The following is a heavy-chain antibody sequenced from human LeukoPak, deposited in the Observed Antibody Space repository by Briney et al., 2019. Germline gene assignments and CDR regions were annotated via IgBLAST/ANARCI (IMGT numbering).Heavy chain of an antibody. V-gene: IGHV4-31*03. Sequence: PSQTLSLTCTVSGGSISSGGYYWSWIRQYPGKGLEWIGYIYYSGSTYYNPSLKSRVTISVDTSKNQFSLKLSSVTAADTAVYYCARAYYGSGELDYWGQGTLVTVSS. CDR2: IYYSGST. J-gene: IGHJ4*02. CDR1: GGSISSGGYY. D-gene: IGHD3-10*01. CDR3: ARAYYGSGELDY.